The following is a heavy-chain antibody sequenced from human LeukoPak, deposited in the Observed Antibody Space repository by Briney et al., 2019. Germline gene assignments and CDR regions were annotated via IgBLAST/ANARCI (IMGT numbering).Heavy chain of an antibody. V-gene: IGHV3-23*01. D-gene: IGHD2-15*01. J-gene: IGHJ4*02. CDR2: IGASGGST. CDR3: AKRLGYCSDGNCYFEN. CDR1: GFSFSTYA. Sequence: GASLRLSCAPSGFSFSTYAMSWVRQAPGKGLEWVSAIGASGGSTYYAVSVKGRFTISRDNSKNTLYLQMSSLTAEDTAIYYCAKRLGYCSDGNCYFENWGQGTLVTVSS.